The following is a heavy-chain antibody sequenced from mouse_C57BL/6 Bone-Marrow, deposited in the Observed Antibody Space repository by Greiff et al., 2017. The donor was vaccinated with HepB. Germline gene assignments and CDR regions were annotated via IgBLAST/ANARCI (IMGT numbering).Heavy chain of an antibody. CDR3: ARIITTQYYFDY. J-gene: IGHJ2*01. CDR1: GYTFTSYW. D-gene: IGHD1-1*01. Sequence: QVQLQQPGTELVKPGASVKLSCKASGYTFTSYWMHWVKHRPGQGLEWIGNINPSNGGTNYNEKFKSKATLTVDNSSSTAYMQLSSLTSEDSAVYYCARIITTQYYFDYWGQGTTLTVSS. CDR2: INPSNGGT. V-gene: IGHV1-53*01.